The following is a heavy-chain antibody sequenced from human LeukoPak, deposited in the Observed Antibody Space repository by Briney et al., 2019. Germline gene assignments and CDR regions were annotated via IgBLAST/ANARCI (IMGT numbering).Heavy chain of an antibody. CDR2: ISAYNGNT. J-gene: IGHJ6*03. V-gene: IGHV1-18*01. CDR3: ARPAANPYYYYYMDV. CDR1: GYTFTSYG. Sequence: ASVKVSCKASGYTFTSYGISWVRQAPGQGLEWMGWISAYNGNTNYAQKFQGRVTITTDESTSTAYMELSSLRSEDTAVYYCARPAANPYYYYYMDVWGKGTTVTVSS. D-gene: IGHD2-2*01.